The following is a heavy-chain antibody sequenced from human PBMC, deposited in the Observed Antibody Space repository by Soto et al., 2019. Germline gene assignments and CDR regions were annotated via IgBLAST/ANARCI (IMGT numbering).Heavy chain of an antibody. CDR2: INHSGST. CDR1: GGSFSGYY. V-gene: IGHV4-34*01. Sequence: SETLSLTCAVYGGSFSGYYWSWIRQPPAKGLEWIGEINHSGSTNYNPSLKSRVTISVDTSKNQFSLKLSSVTAADTAVYYCARYWGPVPFRGSASRPYYFDYWGQGTLVTVSS. D-gene: IGHD3-10*01. J-gene: IGHJ4*02. CDR3: ARYWGPVPFRGSASRPYYFDY.